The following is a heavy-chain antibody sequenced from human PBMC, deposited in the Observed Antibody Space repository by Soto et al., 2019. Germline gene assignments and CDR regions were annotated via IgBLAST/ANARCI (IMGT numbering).Heavy chain of an antibody. CDR2: IIPIFGTA. J-gene: IGHJ5*02. V-gene: IGHV1-69*01. CDR3: ARDFPSSSSDP. CDR1: GGTFSSYA. Sequence: QVQLVQSGAEVKKPGSPVKVSCKASGGTFSSYAITWVRQAPGQGLEWMGGIIPIFGTANYAQKFQGRVTITADESLTTAYMELSSLRSEDTAVYYCARDFPSSSSDPWGQGTLVTVSS.